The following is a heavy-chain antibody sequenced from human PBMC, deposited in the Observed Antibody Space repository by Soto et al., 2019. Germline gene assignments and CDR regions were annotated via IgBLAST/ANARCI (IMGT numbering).Heavy chain of an antibody. CDR1: GFIFTNTW. J-gene: IGHJ5*02. V-gene: IGHV3-15*01. Sequence: PGGSLRLSCAASGFIFTNTWMNWVRQAPGKGLEWVGRIKSQGDGGTREYAEPVKGRFTISRDDSTSTLYLEMNSLKVEDTAVYYCTTARGDYRPVDPWGQGTLVTVSS. D-gene: IGHD4-17*01. CDR2: IKSQGDGGTR. CDR3: TTARGDYRPVDP.